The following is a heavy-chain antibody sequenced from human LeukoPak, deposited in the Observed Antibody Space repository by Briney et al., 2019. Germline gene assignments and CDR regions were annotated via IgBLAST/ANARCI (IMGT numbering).Heavy chain of an antibody. D-gene: IGHD2-21*02. J-gene: IGHJ3*02. CDR2: VDGDGSGA. Sequence: PGGSLRLSCAASGFTFRNHWMHWVRQAPGKGLVWVSRVDGDGSGASCADFVRGRFTISRDNAKDTLYLQMNSLRAEDTAVYYCVSLVVTADLAFDIWGQGTMVTVS. V-gene: IGHV3-74*01. CDR1: GFTFRNHW. CDR3: VSLVVTADLAFDI.